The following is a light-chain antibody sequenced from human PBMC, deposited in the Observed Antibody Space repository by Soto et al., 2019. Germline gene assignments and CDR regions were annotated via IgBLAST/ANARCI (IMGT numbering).Light chain of an antibody. CDR3: QQYNNWWT. CDR1: QSINSN. J-gene: IGKJ1*01. V-gene: IGKV3-15*01. CDR2: GAS. Sequence: EIVMTQSPATLSVSPGERATLSCRASQSINSNLAWYQQKPGQTPRLLIYGASTRATGIPARFSGSGSGTDFTHTISRLQSEDFAVYYCQQYNNWWTFGQGPKVEIK.